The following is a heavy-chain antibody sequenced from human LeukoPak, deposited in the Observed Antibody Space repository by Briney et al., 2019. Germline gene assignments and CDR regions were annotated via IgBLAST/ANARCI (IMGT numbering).Heavy chain of an antibody. CDR3: AGATDYGDYHLTY. Sequence: SETLSLTCTVSGDSLSSGDYYWSWIRQPPGKGLEWIGYIYYSGSTYYNPSLKSRVTISVDTSKNQFFLKLSSVIAADTAVYYCAGATDYGDYHLTYWGQGTLVTVSS. V-gene: IGHV4-30-4*01. D-gene: IGHD4-17*01. J-gene: IGHJ4*02. CDR2: IYYSGST. CDR1: GDSLSSGDYY.